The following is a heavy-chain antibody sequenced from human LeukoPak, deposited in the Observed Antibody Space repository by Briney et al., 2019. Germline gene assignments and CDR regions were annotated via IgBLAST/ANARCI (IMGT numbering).Heavy chain of an antibody. CDR3: AKDPRYLGVLLWFGDPGYYFDY. V-gene: IGHV3-21*01. CDR1: GFTFSSYS. J-gene: IGHJ4*02. CDR2: ISSSSSYI. D-gene: IGHD3-10*01. Sequence: GGSLRLSCAASGFTFSSYSMNWVRQAPGKGLEWVSSISSSSSYIYYADSVKGRFTISRDNSKNTLYLQMNSLRAEDTAVYYCAKDPRYLGVLLWFGDPGYYFDYWGQGTLVTVSS.